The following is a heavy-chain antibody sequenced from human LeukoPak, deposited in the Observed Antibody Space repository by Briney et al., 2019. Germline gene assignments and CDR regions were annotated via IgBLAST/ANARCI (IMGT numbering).Heavy chain of an antibody. CDR3: ARTYDSSGSVPPDYFDY. J-gene: IGHJ4*02. Sequence: ASVKVSCKASGGTFSSYAISWVRQAPGQGLEWMGGIIPIFCTANYAQKFQGRVTITADESTSTAYMELSSLRSEDTAVYYCARTYDSSGSVPPDYFDYWGQGTLVTVSS. CDR2: IIPIFCTA. D-gene: IGHD3-22*01. CDR1: GGTFSSYA. V-gene: IGHV1-69*13.